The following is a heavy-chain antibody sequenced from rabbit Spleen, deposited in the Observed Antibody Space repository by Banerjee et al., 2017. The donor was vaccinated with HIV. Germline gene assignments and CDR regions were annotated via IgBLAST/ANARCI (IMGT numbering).Heavy chain of an antibody. CDR3: ARDLAGVIGWNFGW. CDR2: IDTGSSGFT. Sequence: QSLEESGGDLVKPGESLTLTCIASGVSFSSSSYMCWVRQAPGKGLEWIACIDTGSSGFTYFATWAKGRFTCSKTSSTTVTLQMTRLTAADTATYFCARDLAGVIGWNFGWWGPGTLVTVS. CDR1: GVSFSSSSY. V-gene: IGHV1S40*01. J-gene: IGHJ4*01. D-gene: IGHD4-1*01.